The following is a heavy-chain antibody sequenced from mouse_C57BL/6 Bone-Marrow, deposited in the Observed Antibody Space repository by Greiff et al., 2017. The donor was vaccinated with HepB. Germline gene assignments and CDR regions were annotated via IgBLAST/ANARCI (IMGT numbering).Heavy chain of an antibody. D-gene: IGHD1-1*01. Sequence: VQLQQPGAELVRPGTSVKLSCKASGYTFTSYWMHWVKQRPGQGLEWIGVIDPSDSYTNYNQKFKGKATLTVATSSSTTYMQLSSLTSEDSAVYYCARSGLYCYGSSYAMDYWGQGTSVTVSS. J-gene: IGHJ4*01. CDR3: ARSGLYCYGSSYAMDY. CDR1: GYTFTSYW. CDR2: IDPSDSYT. V-gene: IGHV1-59*01.